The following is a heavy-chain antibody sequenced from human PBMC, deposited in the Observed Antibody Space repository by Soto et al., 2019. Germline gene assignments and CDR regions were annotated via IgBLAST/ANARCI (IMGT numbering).Heavy chain of an antibody. CDR3: TRKTPPTGMEV. V-gene: IGHV3-13*01. CDR1: GFTLSSYD. D-gene: IGHD3-9*01. CDR2: IGSGGDT. Sequence: EVQLVESGGGLVQPGGSLRLSCAASGFTLSSYDIHWVRQAKGEGLAWVSGIGSGGDTHYADSVKGRFIISREDGKNSLYLQTNNLRVGDTAVYYCTRKTPPTGMEVWGQGATVTVTS. J-gene: IGHJ6*02.